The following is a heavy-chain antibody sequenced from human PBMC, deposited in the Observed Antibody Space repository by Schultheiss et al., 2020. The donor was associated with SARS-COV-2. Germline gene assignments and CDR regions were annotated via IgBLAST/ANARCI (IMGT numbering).Heavy chain of an antibody. CDR3: ARDGVNDFWTSFEY. V-gene: IGHV4-4*02. J-gene: IGHJ4*02. CDR1: GGPISNSNW. Sequence: GSLRLSCAVSGGPISNSNWWTWVRQPPGKGLEWIGEIYHSASPNFNPSLKSRVAISVDKSKTQFSLKLSSVTAADTAVYYCARDGVNDFWTSFEYWGQGALVTVSS. D-gene: IGHD3-3*01. CDR2: IYHSASP.